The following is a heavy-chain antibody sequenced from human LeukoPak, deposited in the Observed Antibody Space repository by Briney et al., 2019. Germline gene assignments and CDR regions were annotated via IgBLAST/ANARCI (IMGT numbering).Heavy chain of an antibody. CDR3: ARVPSGSYRWFDP. CDR2: IIPIFGTA. J-gene: IGHJ5*02. CDR1: GGTFSSYA. Sequence: ASVTVSCTASGGTFSSYAISWVRQAPGQGLEWMGGIIPIFGTANYAQKFQGRVTITADESTSTAYMELSSLRSEDTAVYYCARVPSGSYRWFDPWGQGTLVTVSS. V-gene: IGHV1-69*13. D-gene: IGHD1-26*01.